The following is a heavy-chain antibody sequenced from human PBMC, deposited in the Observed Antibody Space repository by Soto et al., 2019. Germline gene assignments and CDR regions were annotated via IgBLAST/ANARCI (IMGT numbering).Heavy chain of an antibody. CDR3: ATFPMTPDRALDL. Sequence: GESLKITCQASGYTFTTRWIMWVRQTPGKGLEWLGCVDPRDSCGDYSPSFQGHVTISCERTKYTAYLQWNNLKASNSGTYYCATFPMTPDRALDLWGRCTVVT. D-gene: IGHD3-22*01. CDR1: GYTFTTRW. V-gene: IGHV5-10-1*01. J-gene: IGHJ2*01. CDR2: VDPRDSCG.